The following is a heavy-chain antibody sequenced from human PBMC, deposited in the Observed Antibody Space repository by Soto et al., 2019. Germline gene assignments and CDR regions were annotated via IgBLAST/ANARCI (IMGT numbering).Heavy chain of an antibody. Sequence: EVQLLESGGDLVQPGGSLRLSCTASGFNVGAFAVNWVRQAPGKGLEWVSGISVSDAFIYYADSVRGRFSISRDASENILYLQMNSLRVDDKALYYCTRETVAGITGLDYWGPGTLVTVSS. V-gene: IGHV3-23*01. J-gene: IGHJ4*02. CDR2: ISVSDAFI. D-gene: IGHD1-20*01. CDR1: GFNVGAFA. CDR3: TRETVAGITGLDY.